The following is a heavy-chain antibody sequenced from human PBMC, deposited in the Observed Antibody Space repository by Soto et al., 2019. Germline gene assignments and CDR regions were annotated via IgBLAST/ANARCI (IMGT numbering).Heavy chain of an antibody. CDR1: GGSLSGYY. V-gene: IGHV4-34*01. J-gene: IGHJ4*02. CDR3: ARGQEGGVATH. CDR2: IQDGGYT. Sequence: QVQLQQWGAGLLKPSETLSLNCAVNGGSLSGYYWSWIRQPPGKGLEWIGEIQDGGYTHYSPSLKSRAAISADMANNQCSLWPNSVTAAYAGEYYGARGQEGGVATHWAQGALVTVSS. D-gene: IGHD2-21*02.